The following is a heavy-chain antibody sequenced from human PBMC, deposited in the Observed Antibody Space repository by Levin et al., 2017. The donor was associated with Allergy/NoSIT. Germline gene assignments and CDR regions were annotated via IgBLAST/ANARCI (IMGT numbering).Heavy chain of an antibody. D-gene: IGHD3-22*01. Sequence: SETLSLTCTVSGGSISSSSYYWGWIRQPPGKGLEWIGSIYYSGSTYYNPSLKSRVTISVDTSKNQFSLKLSSVTAADTAVYYCARHYYDSSGYYAFDSWGQGTLVTVSS. V-gene: IGHV4-39*01. CDR2: IYYSGST. CDR3: ARHYYDSSGYYAFDS. CDR1: GGSISSSSYY. J-gene: IGHJ4*02.